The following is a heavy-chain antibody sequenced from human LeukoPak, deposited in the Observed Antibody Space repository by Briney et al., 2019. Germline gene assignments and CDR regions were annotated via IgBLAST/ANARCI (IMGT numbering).Heavy chain of an antibody. CDR2: ISAYNGNT. J-gene: IGHJ4*02. Sequence: GASVKVSCKASGHTFTSYGISWVRQAPGQGLEWMGWISAYNGNTNYAQKLQGRVTMTTDTSTSTAYMELRRLRSDDTAVYYCAIHKGYYHYVWGSYRPGVFDYWGQGTLVTVSS. CDR1: GHTFTSYG. CDR3: AIHKGYYHYVWGSYRPGVFDY. V-gene: IGHV1-18*01. D-gene: IGHD3-16*02.